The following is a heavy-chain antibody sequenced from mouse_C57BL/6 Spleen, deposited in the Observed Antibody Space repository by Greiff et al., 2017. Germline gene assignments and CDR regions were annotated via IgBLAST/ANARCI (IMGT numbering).Heavy chain of an antibody. CDR2: ISSGGSYT. J-gene: IGHJ1*03. D-gene: IGHD1-1*01. CDR3: APCPYGSSWYFDV. CDR1: GFTFSSYG. V-gene: IGHV5-6*01. Sequence: EVQGVESGGDLVKPGGSLKLSCAASGFTFSSYGMSWVRQTPDKRLEWVATISSGGSYTYYPDSVKGRFTISRANAKNTLYLQMSSLKSEDTAMYYWAPCPYGSSWYFDVWGTGTTVTVSS.